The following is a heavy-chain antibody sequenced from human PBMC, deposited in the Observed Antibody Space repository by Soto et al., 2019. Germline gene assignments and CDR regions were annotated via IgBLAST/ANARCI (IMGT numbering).Heavy chain of an antibody. J-gene: IGHJ6*02. CDR3: AVHKRGYSYDSYYYSGMDV. Sequence: PSQTIRLTWSVSGGSISSNSYNWGWNRQPPGKGLEWIGTIDYSGSTYYNPSLKSRVTISVDTSKNQFSLKLSSVTAADTAVYYSAVHKRGYSYDSYYYSGMDVWGQGTTVTVSS. CDR1: GGSISSNSYN. D-gene: IGHD5-18*01. V-gene: IGHV4-39*01. CDR2: IDYSGST.